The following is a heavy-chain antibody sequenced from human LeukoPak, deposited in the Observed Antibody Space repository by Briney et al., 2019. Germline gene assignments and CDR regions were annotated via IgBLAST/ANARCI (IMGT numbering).Heavy chain of an antibody. Sequence: ASVKLSCKASGYTFTSYGISWVRQAPGQGLEWMGWISAYNGNTNYAQKLQGRVTMTTDTSTSTAYMELRSLRSDDTAVYYCARGYCSGGSCYQDEYFQHWGQGTLVTVSS. CDR3: ARGYCSGGSCYQDEYFQH. CDR2: ISAYNGNT. CDR1: GYTFTSYG. J-gene: IGHJ1*01. D-gene: IGHD2-15*01. V-gene: IGHV1-18*01.